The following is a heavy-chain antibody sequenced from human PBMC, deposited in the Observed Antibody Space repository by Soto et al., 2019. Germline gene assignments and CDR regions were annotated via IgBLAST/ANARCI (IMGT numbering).Heavy chain of an antibody. Sequence: QVQLVESGGGVVQPGRSLRLSCAASGFNFNKYAMIWVRQAPGKGLEWVAATSYDGTNEYYADSVKGRFTISRDNSKNTLYLQLNSLSTEDTAVYYCARVGGVLRPVTTTGTSGYYGMDVWGQGTTVTVSS. CDR1: GFNFNKYA. V-gene: IGHV3-30-3*01. CDR3: ARVGGVLRPVTTTGTSGYYGMDV. CDR2: TSYDGTNE. J-gene: IGHJ6*02. D-gene: IGHD1-1*01.